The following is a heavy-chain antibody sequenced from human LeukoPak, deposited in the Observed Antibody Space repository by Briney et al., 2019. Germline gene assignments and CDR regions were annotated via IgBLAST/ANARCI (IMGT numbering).Heavy chain of an antibody. J-gene: IGHJ4*02. CDR1: GFTFSSYS. D-gene: IGHD3-3*01. V-gene: IGHV3-21*01. Sequence: GGSLRLSCAASGFTFSSYSTNWVRQAPGKGLEWVSSISSSSSHIYYADSVKGRFTISRDNAKNSLYLQMNSLRAEDTAVYYCARGGVTIFGVVNQWGQGTLVTVSS. CDR3: ARGGVTIFGVVNQ. CDR2: ISSSSSHI.